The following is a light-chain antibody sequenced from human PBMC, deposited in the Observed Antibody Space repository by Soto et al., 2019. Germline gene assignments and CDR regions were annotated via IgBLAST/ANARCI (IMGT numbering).Light chain of an antibody. J-gene: IGKJ2*03. CDR2: KAS. Sequence: DIQMTQSPSTLSASVGDRVTITCRASQSIDNWLAWYQQKPGKAPKFLIFKASNLVSGVPSRFSGSGYGTEFTLTINSLQPDDFATYYCQRYNDSLYSFGQGTKLEIK. V-gene: IGKV1-5*03. CDR1: QSIDNW. CDR3: QRYNDSLYS.